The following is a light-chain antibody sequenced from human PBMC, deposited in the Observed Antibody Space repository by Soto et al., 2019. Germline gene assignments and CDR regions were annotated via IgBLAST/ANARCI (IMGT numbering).Light chain of an antibody. Sequence: QSVLTQPPSASGSPGQSVTISCTGTSSDVGGYNYVSWYQQHPGKAPKLMIYEVSKRPSGVPDRFSGSKSGNTAPLTVSGLQADDEAYYYCSSYTSSNNVVFGGGTKLTVL. CDR3: SSYTSSNNVV. J-gene: IGLJ2*01. V-gene: IGLV2-8*01. CDR1: SSDVGGYNY. CDR2: EVS.